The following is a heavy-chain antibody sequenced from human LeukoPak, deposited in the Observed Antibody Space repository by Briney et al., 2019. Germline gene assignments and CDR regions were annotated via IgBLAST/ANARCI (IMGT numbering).Heavy chain of an antibody. CDR1: GYTFTSYY. Sequence: AASVKVSCKASGYTFTSYYMHWVRQAPGQGLEWMGWINPNSGGTNYAQKFQGRVTMTRDTSISTAYMELSRLRSDDTAVYYCARESLYSGSYYYYGMDVWGQGTTVTVSS. CDR3: ARESLYSGSYYYYGMDV. J-gene: IGHJ6*02. V-gene: IGHV1-2*02. CDR2: INPNSGGT. D-gene: IGHD1-26*01.